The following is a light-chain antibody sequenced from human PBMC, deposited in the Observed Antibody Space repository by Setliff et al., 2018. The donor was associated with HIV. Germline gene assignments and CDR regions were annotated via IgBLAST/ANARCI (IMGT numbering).Light chain of an antibody. V-gene: IGLV2-14*03. Sequence: QSALTQPASVSGSPGQSITISCTGSNSDVGGYNYVSWYQQHPGKAPKVMIYDVRKRPSGVSNRFSGSKSGNTASLTISGLQAEDEAAYYCSSYVNINTLVFGTGTKGTVL. CDR2: DVR. CDR3: SSYVNINTLV. J-gene: IGLJ1*01. CDR1: NSDVGGYNY.